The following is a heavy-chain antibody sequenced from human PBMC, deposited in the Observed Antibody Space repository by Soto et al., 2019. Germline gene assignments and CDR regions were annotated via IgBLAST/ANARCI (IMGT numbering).Heavy chain of an antibody. CDR2: INPNSGGT. D-gene: IGHD2-8*01. V-gene: IGHV1-2*02. CDR3: ARDPNIVLMVYATWFDP. CDR1: GYTFTGYY. J-gene: IGHJ5*02. Sequence: ASVKVSCKASGYTFTGYYMHWVRQAPGQGLEWMGWINPNSGGTDYAQKFQGRVTMTRDTSISTAYMELSRLRSDDTAVYYCARDPNIVLMVYATWFDPWGQGTLVTVSS.